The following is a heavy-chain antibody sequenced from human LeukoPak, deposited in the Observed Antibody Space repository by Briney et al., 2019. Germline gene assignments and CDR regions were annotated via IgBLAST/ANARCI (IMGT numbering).Heavy chain of an antibody. V-gene: IGHV3-11*01. CDR2: ISSSGSTI. Sequence: GGSLRLSCAASGFIFSDYYMSWVRQAPGKGLEWVSYISSSGSTIYYADSVKGRFTISRDNAKDSLYLQMNSLRAEDTAVYYCARDLDGSGSYYTAPFDYWGQGTLVTVSS. J-gene: IGHJ4*02. D-gene: IGHD3-10*01. CDR1: GFIFSDYY. CDR3: ARDLDGSGSYYTAPFDY.